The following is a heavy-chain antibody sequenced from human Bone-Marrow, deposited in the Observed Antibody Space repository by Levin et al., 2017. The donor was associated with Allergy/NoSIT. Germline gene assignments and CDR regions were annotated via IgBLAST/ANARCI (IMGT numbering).Heavy chain of an antibody. CDR1: GFTFSTYA. Sequence: GGSLRLSCAGPGFTFSTYAMSWVRQAPGKGLEWVSDISGNGDRTNYAESVKGRATISRDNSKNMLYLQMESLRVEDTAIYYCAKSGGYDLYYYYGMDVWGQGTTVTVS. CDR3: AKSGGYDLYYYYGMDV. J-gene: IGHJ6*02. V-gene: IGHV3-23*01. D-gene: IGHD6-25*01. CDR2: ISGNGDRT.